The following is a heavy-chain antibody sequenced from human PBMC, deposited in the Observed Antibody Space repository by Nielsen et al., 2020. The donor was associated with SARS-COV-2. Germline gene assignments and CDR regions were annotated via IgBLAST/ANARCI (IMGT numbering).Heavy chain of an antibody. D-gene: IGHD2-2*02. V-gene: IGHV1-18*01. CDR3: ARENIVVVPAAILDYYYYGMDV. J-gene: IGHJ6*02. CDR2: ISAYNGNT. Sequence: ASVKVSCKASGGTFSSYTISWVRQAPGQGLEWMGWISAYNGNTNYAQKLQGRVTMTTDTSTSTAYMELRSLRSDDTAVYYCARENIVVVPAAILDYYYYGMDVWGQGTTVTVSS. CDR1: GGTFSSYT.